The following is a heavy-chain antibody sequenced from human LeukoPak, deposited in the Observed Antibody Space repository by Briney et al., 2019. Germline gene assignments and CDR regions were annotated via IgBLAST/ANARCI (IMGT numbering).Heavy chain of an antibody. CDR1: GFTFSSYE. D-gene: IGHD6-13*01. Sequence: GGSLRLSCAASGFTFSSYEMNWVRQAPGKGLEWVSYISSSGSTIYYADSVKGRFTISRDNAKNSLYLQMNSLRAEDTAVYYCASNSSSLNEWGQGTLVTVSS. V-gene: IGHV3-48*03. J-gene: IGHJ4*02. CDR3: ASNSSSLNE. CDR2: ISSSGSTI.